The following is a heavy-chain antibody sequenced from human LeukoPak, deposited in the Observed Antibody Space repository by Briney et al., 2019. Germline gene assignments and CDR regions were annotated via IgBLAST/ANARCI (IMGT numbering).Heavy chain of an antibody. CDR1: GYTFTGYY. CDR3: ARKSSSGTTVVTKNWFDP. J-gene: IGHJ5*02. D-gene: IGHD4-23*01. V-gene: IGHV1-2*02. Sequence: ASVKVSCKASGYTFTGYYMHWVRQAPGQGLEWMGWINPNSGGTNYAQKFQGRVTMTRDTSISTAYMELSRLGSDDTAVYYCARKSSSGTTVVTKNWFDPWGQGTLVTVSS. CDR2: INPNSGGT.